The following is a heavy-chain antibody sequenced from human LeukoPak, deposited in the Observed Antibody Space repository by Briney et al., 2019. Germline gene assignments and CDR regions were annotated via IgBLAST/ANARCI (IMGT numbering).Heavy chain of an antibody. D-gene: IGHD3-22*01. CDR2: IKQDGSEK. CDR3: ARGKYYYDSTGYYPGGDY. V-gene: IGHV3-7*01. J-gene: IGHJ4*02. Sequence: GGSLRPSCAASGFTFSSYWMSWVRQAPGKGLEWVANIKQDGSEKYYVDSMKGRFTISRDNAKNSLYLQMNSLRAEDTAVYYRARGKYYYDSTGYYPGGDYWGQGTLVTVSS. CDR1: GFTFSSYW.